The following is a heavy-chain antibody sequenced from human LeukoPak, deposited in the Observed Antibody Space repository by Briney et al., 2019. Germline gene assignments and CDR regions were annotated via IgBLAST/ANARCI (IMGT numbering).Heavy chain of an antibody. CDR2: IRYDGSNK. V-gene: IGHV3-30*02. CDR3: AKVGGSYLGYYYYYMAV. CDR1: GFTFSSYA. Sequence: QSGGSLRPSCAASGFTFSSYAMHWVRQAPGKGLEWVAFIRYDGSNKYYADSVKGRFTISRDNSKNTLYLQMSSLRGEDTAVYYCAKVGGSYLGYYYYYMAVWGKGTTVTISS. J-gene: IGHJ6*03. D-gene: IGHD1-26*01.